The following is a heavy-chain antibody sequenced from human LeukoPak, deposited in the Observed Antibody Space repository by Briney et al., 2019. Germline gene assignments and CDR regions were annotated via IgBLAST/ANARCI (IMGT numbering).Heavy chain of an antibody. Sequence: ASVKVSCKASGYTFTSYAMHWVRQAPGQRLEWMGWINAGNGNTKYSQEFQGRVTITRDTSASTAYMELSSLRAEDTAVYYCARSGSTVTKYAPFDYWGQGTLVTVSS. D-gene: IGHD4-17*01. J-gene: IGHJ4*02. CDR2: INAGNGNT. CDR1: GYTFTSYA. CDR3: ARSGSTVTKYAPFDY. V-gene: IGHV1-3*03.